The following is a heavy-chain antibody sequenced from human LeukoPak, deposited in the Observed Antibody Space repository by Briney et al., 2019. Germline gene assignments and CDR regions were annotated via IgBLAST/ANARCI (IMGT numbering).Heavy chain of an antibody. J-gene: IGHJ4*02. CDR1: GYTFTSYD. D-gene: IGHD1-26*01. CDR2: MSPGSGKT. CDR3: ANGPPSGSIDN. Sequence: ASVKVSCRASGYTFTSYDFNWVRQVTGQGLEWMGWMSPGSGKTGYAQKFQGRVTMTRDTSITTAYMELSSLTSEDTAVYYCANGPPSGSIDNWGQGTRVTVSS. V-gene: IGHV1-8*01.